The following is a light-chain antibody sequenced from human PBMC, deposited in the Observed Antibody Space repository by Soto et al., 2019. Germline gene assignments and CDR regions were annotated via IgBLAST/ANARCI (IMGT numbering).Light chain of an antibody. V-gene: IGKV3D-15*01. CDR1: QSVGSN. J-gene: IGKJ1*01. Sequence: IVMTQSPATLSVSPGERATLSCRASQSVGSNLAWYQQKPGQAPRLLIYAASSRATGIPARFSGSGSGTDFTLTISSLEPEDCAVYYCQQCSNWPRTFGQGTKVDIK. CDR2: AAS. CDR3: QQCSNWPRT.